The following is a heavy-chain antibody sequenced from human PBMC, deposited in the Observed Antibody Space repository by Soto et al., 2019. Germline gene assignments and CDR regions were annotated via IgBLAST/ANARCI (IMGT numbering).Heavy chain of an antibody. CDR1: GFTFGDYA. V-gene: IGHV3-49*04. D-gene: IGHD5-12*01. J-gene: IGHJ4*02. CDR3: TRDYVDIVATSNFDY. CDR2: IRSKAYGGTT. Sequence: GGSLRLSCTASGFTFGDYAMSWVRQAPGKGLEWVGFIRSKAYGGTTEYAASVKGRFTISRDDSKSIAYLQMNSLKTEDTAVYYCTRDYVDIVATSNFDYWGQGTLVTVSS.